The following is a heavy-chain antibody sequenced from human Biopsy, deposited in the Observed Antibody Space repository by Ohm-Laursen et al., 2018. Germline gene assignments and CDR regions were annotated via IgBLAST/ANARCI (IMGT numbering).Heavy chain of an antibody. D-gene: IGHD2-15*01. CDR2: IIPLIGLT. V-gene: IGHV1-69*04. CDR1: GGTSSNFA. J-gene: IGHJ4*02. CDR3: ARDCNGDNCGVDF. Sequence: GVSVKVSCKASGGTSSNFAINWVRQAPGQGLECMGRIIPLIGLTNYAQKFQGRATITADKFTNTVYMELSSLRSDDTAVYFCARDCNGDNCGVDFWGQGTLVTVS.